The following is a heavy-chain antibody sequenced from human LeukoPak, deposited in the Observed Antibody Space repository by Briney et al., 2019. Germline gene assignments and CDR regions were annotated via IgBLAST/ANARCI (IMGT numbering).Heavy chain of an antibody. Sequence: WIASIYYIGKTYYNPSLKSRVTISVNTSKNEYSLKRSSVTAADTAVYYCARLVGNSGSFDYWGQGTLVTVSS. D-gene: IGHD3-10*01. J-gene: IGHJ4*02. V-gene: IGHV4-39*01. CDR2: IYYIGKT. CDR3: ARLVGNSGSFDY.